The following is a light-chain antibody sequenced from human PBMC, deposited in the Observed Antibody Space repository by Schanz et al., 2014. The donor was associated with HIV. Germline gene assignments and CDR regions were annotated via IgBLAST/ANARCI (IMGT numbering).Light chain of an antibody. CDR1: SSNIGSNP. J-gene: IGLJ1*01. CDR3: AAWDDSLNGYV. V-gene: IGLV1-44*01. CDR2: NNN. Sequence: QSVLTQPPSASGTTGQRVTIFCSGSSSNIGSNPVNWYQHLPGTAPKVVIYNNNQRPSGVPDRFSGSKSGTSASLAISGLQSEDEADYYCAAWDDSLNGYVFGTGTKLTVL.